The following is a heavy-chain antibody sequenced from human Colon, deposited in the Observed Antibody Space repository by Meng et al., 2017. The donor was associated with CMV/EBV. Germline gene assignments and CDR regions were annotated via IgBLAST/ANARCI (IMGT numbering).Heavy chain of an antibody. CDR3: ARAPYNWNDEGWFDP. V-gene: IGHV1-2*02. Sequence: QVRLVQSWAEVKNPGASVKVSCKASGYTFTGYYMHWVRQAPGQGLEWMGWINPNSGGTNYAQKFQGRVTMTRDTSISTAYMELSRLRSDDTAVYYCARAPYNWNDEGWFDPWGQGTLVTVSS. CDR1: GYTFTGYY. D-gene: IGHD1-20*01. J-gene: IGHJ5*02. CDR2: INPNSGGT.